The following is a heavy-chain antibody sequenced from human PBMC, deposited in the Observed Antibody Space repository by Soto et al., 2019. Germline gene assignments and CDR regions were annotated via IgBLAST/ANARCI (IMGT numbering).Heavy chain of an antibody. Sequence: SQTLSLTGAISGSSVSSNIAAWNCIRQSPSRGLEWLGRTYYRSKWYNDYVVSVKSRITINPDTSKNQFSLQLNSVTPEDTAVYYCARGHSNGWFSYNWFDSWGQGTMVTVSS. V-gene: IGHV6-1*01. J-gene: IGHJ5*01. CDR3: ARGHSNGWFSYNWFDS. CDR2: TYYRSKWYN. D-gene: IGHD6-19*01. CDR1: GSSVSSNIAA.